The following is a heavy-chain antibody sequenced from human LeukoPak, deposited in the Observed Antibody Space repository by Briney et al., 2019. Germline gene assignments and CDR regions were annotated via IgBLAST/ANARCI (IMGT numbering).Heavy chain of an antibody. D-gene: IGHD3-3*01. CDR3: ASLDFWSGYSNGMDV. V-gene: IGHV1-8*01. Sequence: ASVKVSCKASGYTFTSYDINWVRQATGQGLEWMGWMNPNSGNTGYAQKFQGRVTMTRITSISTAYMELSSLRSEDTAVYYCASLDFWSGYSNGMDVWGQGTTVTVSS. J-gene: IGHJ6*02. CDR1: GYTFTSYD. CDR2: MNPNSGNT.